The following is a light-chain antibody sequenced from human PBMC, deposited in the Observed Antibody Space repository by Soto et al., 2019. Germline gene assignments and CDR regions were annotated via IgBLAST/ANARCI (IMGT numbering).Light chain of an antibody. V-gene: IGLV2-14*01. J-gene: IGLJ2*01. CDR2: DVS. CDR3: SSYTSSSTPVV. CDR1: SSDVGGYNY. Sequence: QSALTQPASVSGSPGQSITISCTGTSSDVGGYNYVSWYQQHPGKAPKLMIYDVSNRPSGVSNRFSGSKSGNTASLTISGLQAENEADIYCSSYTSSSTPVVFGGGTKVTVL.